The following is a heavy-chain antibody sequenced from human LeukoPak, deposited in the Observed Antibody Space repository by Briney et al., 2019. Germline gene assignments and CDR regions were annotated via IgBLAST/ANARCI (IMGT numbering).Heavy chain of an antibody. CDR3: ARGLRRQLVRWDFDY. Sequence: SVKVSCKASGGTFSSYAISWVRQAPGQGLEWMGGIIPIFGTANYAQKFQGRVTITTDEYTSTAYMELSSLRSEDTAVYYCARGLRRQLVRWDFDYWGQGTLVTVSS. CDR2: IIPIFGTA. CDR1: GGTFSSYA. D-gene: IGHD6-13*01. V-gene: IGHV1-69*05. J-gene: IGHJ4*02.